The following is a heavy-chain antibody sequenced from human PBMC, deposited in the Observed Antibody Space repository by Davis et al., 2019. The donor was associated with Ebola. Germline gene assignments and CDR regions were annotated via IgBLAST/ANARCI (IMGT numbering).Heavy chain of an antibody. V-gene: IGHV3-33*01. CDR1: GFTFSSYG. CDR2: IWYDGSNK. Sequence: GESLKISCAASGFTFSSYGMHWVRQAPGKGLEWVAVIWYDGSNKYYADSVKGRFTISRDNSKNTLYLRMNSLRAEDTAVYYCARDYDFWSGQYYYYGMDVWGQGTTVTVSS. D-gene: IGHD3-3*01. J-gene: IGHJ6*02. CDR3: ARDYDFWSGQYYYYGMDV.